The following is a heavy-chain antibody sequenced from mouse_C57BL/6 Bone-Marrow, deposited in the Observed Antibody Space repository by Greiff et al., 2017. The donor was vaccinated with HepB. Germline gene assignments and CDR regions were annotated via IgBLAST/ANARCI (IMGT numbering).Heavy chain of an antibody. CDR1: GYSITSGYY. V-gene: IGHV3-6*01. CDR3: ARDTYYGSSYDYYAMDY. D-gene: IGHD1-1*01. CDR2: ISYDGSN. Sequence: DVQLQESGPGLVKPSQSLSLTCSVTGYSITSGYYWNWIRQFPGNKLEWMGYISYDGSNNYNPSLKNRISITRDTSKNQFFLKLNSVTTEDTATYYCARDTYYGSSYDYYAMDYWGQGTSVTVSS. J-gene: IGHJ4*01.